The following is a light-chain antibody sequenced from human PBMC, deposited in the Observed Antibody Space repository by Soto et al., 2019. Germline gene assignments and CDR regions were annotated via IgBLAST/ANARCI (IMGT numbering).Light chain of an antibody. Sequence: DIQMTQSPSTLSASVGDRVTITCRASQSISGWLAWFQQKPGKAPKLLIYDAPTLESAVPSKFSGSRSGTQFTLTISSLQSDDYATYFCQQYSSYSVYSFGQGTKLEI. CDR2: DAP. CDR1: QSISGW. V-gene: IGKV1-5*01. J-gene: IGKJ2*01. CDR3: QQYSSYSVYS.